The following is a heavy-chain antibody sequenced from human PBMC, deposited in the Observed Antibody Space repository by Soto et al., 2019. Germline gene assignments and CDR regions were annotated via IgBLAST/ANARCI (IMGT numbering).Heavy chain of an antibody. V-gene: IGHV4-59*01. CDR1: GASTSRFY. D-gene: IGHD2-15*01. Sequence: SETLSLTCSYSGASTSRFYWSWIRQPPGKGLEWIGNIYYTGNTNYNPSLTSRVTISIDTSKNQFSLNLSSVTAADTAAYYCARVCSGGSDWGQGTLVTVSS. CDR2: IYYTGNT. CDR3: ARVCSGGSD. J-gene: IGHJ4*02.